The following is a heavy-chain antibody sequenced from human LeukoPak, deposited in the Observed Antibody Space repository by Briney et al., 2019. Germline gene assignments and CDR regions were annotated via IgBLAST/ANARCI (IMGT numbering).Heavy chain of an antibody. D-gene: IGHD6-19*01. Sequence: GGSLRLSCAASGFTFSSYSMNWVRQAPGKGLEWVSSISSSSSYIYYADSVKGRFTISRDNSKNTLYLQMNSLRAEDTAVYYCARVLDSAWGELGYWGQGTLVTVSS. CDR1: GFTFSSYS. J-gene: IGHJ4*02. V-gene: IGHV3-21*01. CDR2: ISSSSSYI. CDR3: ARVLDSAWGELGY.